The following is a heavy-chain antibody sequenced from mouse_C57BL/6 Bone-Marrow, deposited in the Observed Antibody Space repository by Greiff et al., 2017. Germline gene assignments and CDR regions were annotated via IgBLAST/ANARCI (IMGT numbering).Heavy chain of an antibody. CDR3: ARDPIYYDYDGFPYYFDY. D-gene: IGHD2-4*01. Sequence: DVKLVESGGGLVKPGGSPKLSCAASGFTFSSYAMSWVRQTPEKRLEWVATISDGGSYTYYPDNVKGRFTISRDNAKNNLYLQMSHLKSEDTAMYYCARDPIYYDYDGFPYYFDYWGQGTTLTVSS. CDR2: ISDGGSYT. J-gene: IGHJ2*01. V-gene: IGHV5-4*01. CDR1: GFTFSSYA.